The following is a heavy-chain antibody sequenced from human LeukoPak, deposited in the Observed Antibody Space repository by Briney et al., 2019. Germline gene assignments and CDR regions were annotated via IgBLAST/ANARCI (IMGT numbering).Heavy chain of an antibody. D-gene: IGHD6-13*01. CDR3: ARRYSSSWRPTKPLYYFDY. J-gene: IGHJ4*02. CDR1: GGSFSGYY. Sequence: SETLSLTCAVYGGSFSGYYWSWIRQPPGKGLEWIGEINHSGSTNYNPSLKSRVTISVDTSKNQFSLKLSSVPAADTAVYYCARRYSSSWRPTKPLYYFDYWGQGTLVTVSS. CDR2: INHSGST. V-gene: IGHV4-34*01.